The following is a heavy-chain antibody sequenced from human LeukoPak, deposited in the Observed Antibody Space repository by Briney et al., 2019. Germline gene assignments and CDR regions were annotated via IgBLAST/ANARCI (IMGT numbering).Heavy chain of an antibody. Sequence: GGSLRLSCAASGFTFSSYAMSWVRQAPGKGVEWVSAISGSCGSTYFADSVNGQFTISRDNSKNTQSLKMTSLRAEDTAVYYSAKDNPTAYSSSSRGGYWGQGTLVTVSS. V-gene: IGHV3-23*01. CDR2: ISGSCGST. D-gene: IGHD6-6*01. J-gene: IGHJ4*02. CDR3: AKDNPTAYSSSSRGGY. CDR1: GFTFSSYA.